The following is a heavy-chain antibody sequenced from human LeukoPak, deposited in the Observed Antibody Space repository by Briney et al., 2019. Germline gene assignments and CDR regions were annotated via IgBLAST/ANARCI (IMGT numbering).Heavy chain of an antibody. J-gene: IGHJ4*02. CDR2: INPSGGST. V-gene: IGHV1-46*01. Sequence: WASVKVSCKASGYTFTSYYMHWVRQAPGQGLEWMGIINPSGGSTSYAQKFQGRVTMTRDTSTGTVYMELSSLRSEDTAVYYCARGSDDYVWGSYRYFDYWGQGTLVTVSS. CDR3: ARGSDDYVWGSYRYFDY. D-gene: IGHD3-16*02. CDR1: GYTFTSYY.